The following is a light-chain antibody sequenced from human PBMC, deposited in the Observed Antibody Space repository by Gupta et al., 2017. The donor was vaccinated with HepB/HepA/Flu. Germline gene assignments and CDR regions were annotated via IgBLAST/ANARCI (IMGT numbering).Light chain of an antibody. CDR2: DVS. V-gene: IGKV1-33*01. CDR1: QDIKNY. Sequence: DVQLTRSTFPLPACVGDSVTITCPASQDIKNYLIWYQQKPGKSPKLLIYDVSNLERGVPSRFSGTQSGTQFAFTINSLQPEDTGTYFCQQYHSFPYTFGQATKVEIK. J-gene: IGKJ2*01. CDR3: QQYHSFPYT.